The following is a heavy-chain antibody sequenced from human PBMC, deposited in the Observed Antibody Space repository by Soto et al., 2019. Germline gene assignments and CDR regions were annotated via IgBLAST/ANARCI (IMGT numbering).Heavy chain of an antibody. D-gene: IGHD6-13*01. V-gene: IGHV3-21*01. CDR1: GFTFSSYS. CDR2: ISSSGSYI. CDR3: ARERQQLVALDAFDI. Sequence: GGSLRLSCAASGFTFSSYSMNWVRQAPGKGLEWVSSISSSGSYIYYADSVKGRFTISRDNAKNSLYLQMNSLRAEDTAVYYCARERQQLVALDAFDIWGQGTMVTVSS. J-gene: IGHJ3*02.